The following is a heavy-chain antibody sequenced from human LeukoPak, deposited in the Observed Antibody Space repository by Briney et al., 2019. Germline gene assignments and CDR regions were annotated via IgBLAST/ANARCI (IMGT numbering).Heavy chain of an antibody. D-gene: IGHD5-18*01. CDR3: AKDKGYSYGLNYFDY. Sequence: GRSLRLSCAASGFTFDDYAMLWVRQAPGKGLEWVSGISWNSGSIGYADSVKGRFTISKDNAKNSLYLQMNSLRAEDTALYYCAKDKGYSYGLNYFDYWGQGTLVTVSS. J-gene: IGHJ4*02. CDR1: GFTFDDYA. V-gene: IGHV3-9*01. CDR2: ISWNSGSI.